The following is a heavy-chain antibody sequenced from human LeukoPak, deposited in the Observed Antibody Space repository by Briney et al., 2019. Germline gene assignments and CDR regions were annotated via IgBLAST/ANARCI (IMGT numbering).Heavy chain of an antibody. CDR1: GGSFSSYP. J-gene: IGHJ6*02. V-gene: IGHV1-69*01. D-gene: IGHD3-22*01. CDR3: ARDHHSSGRFGHYGVDV. CDR2: VTPVFGTP. Sequence: ASVTVSCKASGGSFSSYPISWVRQAPGQGLQWMGGVTPVFGTPNYAQEFQGRVTLTADDSTNTAYMELNSLRSDDTAVYYCARDHHSSGRFGHYGVDVWGQGTTVTVSS.